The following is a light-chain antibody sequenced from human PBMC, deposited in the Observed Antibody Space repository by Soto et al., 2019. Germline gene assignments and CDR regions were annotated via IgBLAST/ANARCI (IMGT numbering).Light chain of an antibody. CDR3: SSYTSSSIPVV. J-gene: IGLJ2*01. CDR2: EVS. CDR1: SSDVGGYNY. V-gene: IGLV2-14*01. Sequence: QSALTQPASVSGSPGQSITISCTGTSSDVGGYNYVSWYQQHPGKAPKLMIYEVSNRPSGVSNRFSGSKSGNTASLTISGLQAEDEADYYCSSYTSSSIPVVFGGETKLTVL.